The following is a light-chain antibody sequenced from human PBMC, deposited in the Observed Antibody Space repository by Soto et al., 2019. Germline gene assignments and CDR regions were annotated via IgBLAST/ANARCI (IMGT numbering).Light chain of an antibody. CDR3: QSYDSSLSGVV. Sequence: QSALTQPPSVSGAPGQTVTISCTGSSCNVGAGYEVHWYQQLPGTAPKLLIYGNIYRPSGVPDRFSGSKAGTSVSLAITGLQDEDEADYHCQSYDSSLSGVVFGGGTKLTVL. V-gene: IGLV1-40*01. CDR2: GNI. J-gene: IGLJ2*01. CDR1: SCNVGAGYE.